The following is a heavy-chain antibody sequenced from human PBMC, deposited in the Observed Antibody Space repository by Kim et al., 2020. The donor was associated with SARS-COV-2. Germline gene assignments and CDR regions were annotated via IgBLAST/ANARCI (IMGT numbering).Heavy chain of an antibody. CDR3: ARAAAGRYSYGDDY. D-gene: IGHD5-18*01. CDR1: GYTFTSYG. CDR2: ISAYNGNT. V-gene: IGHV1-18*01. Sequence: ASVKVSCKASGYTFTSYGISWVRQAPGQGLEWMGWISAYNGNTNYAQKLQGRVTMTTDTSTSTAYMELRSLRSDDTAVYYCARAAAGRYSYGDDYWGQGTLVTVSS. J-gene: IGHJ4*02.